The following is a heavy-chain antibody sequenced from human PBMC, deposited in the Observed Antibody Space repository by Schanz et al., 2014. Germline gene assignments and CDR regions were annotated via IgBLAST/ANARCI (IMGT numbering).Heavy chain of an antibody. Sequence: EEQLLQSGGGLVQPGGSLRLSCAASGFTFSSYGMHWVRQAPGKGLEWVSYICSSGNTIYYADSVKGRFTMSRDNSKNTLYLQMNSLRAGDTAVYYCARVPYGSGSYWDYWGQGTLVTVSS. CDR1: GFTFSSYG. J-gene: IGHJ4*02. CDR2: ICSSGNTI. V-gene: IGHV3-48*01. CDR3: ARVPYGSGSYWDY. D-gene: IGHD3-10*01.